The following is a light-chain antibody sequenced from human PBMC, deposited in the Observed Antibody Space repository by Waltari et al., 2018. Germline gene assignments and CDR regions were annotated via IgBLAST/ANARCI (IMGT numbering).Light chain of an antibody. CDR1: SGHSSYG. CDR3: QTWGTGLLV. CDR2: LNSDGSH. Sequence: QLVLTQSPSASASLGASVKLTCTLSSGHSSYGIAWHQQQPEKGPRYLMKLNSDGSHNQGDGIPDRFSGSSSGAERYLTISSRQSEDEADYYCQTWGTGLLVFGGGTKLTVL. J-gene: IGLJ3*02. V-gene: IGLV4-69*01.